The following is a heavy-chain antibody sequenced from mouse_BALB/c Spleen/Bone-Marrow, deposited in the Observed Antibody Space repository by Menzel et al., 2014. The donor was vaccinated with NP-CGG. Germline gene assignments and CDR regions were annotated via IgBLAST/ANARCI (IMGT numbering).Heavy chain of an antibody. CDR1: GYSFTGYN. J-gene: IGHJ3*01. Sequence: LVESGPELEKPGASVKISCKASGYSFTGYNMNWVKQSNGKSLEWIGNIDPYYGGISYNQKFKDKATLTVDKSSSTAYMQLKSLTSEGSAVYYCSRSIEYRPLTYWGQGTLVPVSA. CDR2: IDPYYGGI. V-gene: IGHV1-39*01. CDR3: SRSIEYRPLTY. D-gene: IGHD2-14*01.